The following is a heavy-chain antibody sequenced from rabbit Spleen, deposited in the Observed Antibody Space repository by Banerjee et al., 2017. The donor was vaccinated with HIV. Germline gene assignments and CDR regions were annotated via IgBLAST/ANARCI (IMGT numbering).Heavy chain of an antibody. CDR1: GFDLSSYYY. Sequence: QSLEESGGGLVQPEGSLTLTCKASGFDLSSYYYMCWVRQAPGKGLEWIACIYSSSSGSTWYASWAKGRFTISKTSSTTVTLQMTSLPVADTATFFCARDAGSGAYIDGYFDLWGQGTLVTVS. CDR2: IYSSSSGST. CDR3: ARDAGSGAYIDGYFDL. V-gene: IGHV1S40*01. D-gene: IGHD8-1*01. J-gene: IGHJ4*01.